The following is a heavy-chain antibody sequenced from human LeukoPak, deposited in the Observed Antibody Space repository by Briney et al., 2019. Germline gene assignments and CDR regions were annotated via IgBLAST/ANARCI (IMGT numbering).Heavy chain of an antibody. Sequence: GESPKISCKGSGYSFTSYWIGWVRQMPGKGLEWMGIIYPGDSDTRYSPSFQGQVTISADKSISTAYLQWSSLKASDTAMYYCAIGYYDILTGYYRDYWGQGTLVTVSS. D-gene: IGHD3-9*01. CDR1: GYSFTSYW. CDR3: AIGYYDILTGYYRDY. CDR2: IYPGDSDT. J-gene: IGHJ4*02. V-gene: IGHV5-51*01.